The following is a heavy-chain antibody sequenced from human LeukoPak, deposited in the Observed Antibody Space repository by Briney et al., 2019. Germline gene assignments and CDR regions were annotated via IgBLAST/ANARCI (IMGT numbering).Heavy chain of an antibody. D-gene: IGHD5-18*01. J-gene: IGHJ6*03. CDR1: GGSISTYY. CDR2: IYTSGST. Sequence: SETLSLTCTVSGGSISTYYWSWIRQPAGKGLEWIGRIYTSGSTNYNPSLKSRVTISVDTSKNQFSLKLSSVTAADTAVYYCARGDTAMARYYYYMDVWGKGTTVTVSS. CDR3: ARGDTAMARYYYYMDV. V-gene: IGHV4-4*07.